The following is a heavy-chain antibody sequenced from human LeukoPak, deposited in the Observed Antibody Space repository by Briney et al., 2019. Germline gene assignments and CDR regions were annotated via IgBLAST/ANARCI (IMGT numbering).Heavy chain of an antibody. D-gene: IGHD3-22*01. J-gene: IGHJ4*02. V-gene: IGHV3-30*02. CDR1: GFTFSRDN. CDR2: IPYDGGNK. Sequence: PGGSLRLSCAASGFTFSRDNMHWVRQAPGKGLEWVAFIPYDGGNKYYADSVKGRFTISRDNSKNTLYLQMNSLRAEDTAVYYCAKDSHYYDSSGYFDYWGQGTLVTVSS. CDR3: AKDSHYYDSSGYFDY.